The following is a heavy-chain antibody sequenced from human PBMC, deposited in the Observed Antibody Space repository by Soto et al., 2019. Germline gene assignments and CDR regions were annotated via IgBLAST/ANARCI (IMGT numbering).Heavy chain of an antibody. CDR1: GFTFSSYG. D-gene: IGHD2-15*01. CDR2: IWYDGRNK. J-gene: IGHJ4*02. V-gene: IGHV3-33*01. Sequence: QVQLVESGGGVVQPGRSLRLSCAASGFTFSSYGMHWVRQAPGKGLEWVAVIWYDGRNKYYADSVKGRFTISRDNSKNTLYLQMNSLRAEDTAVYYCARERRRYCSGGSCSHSDYWGQGTLVTVSS. CDR3: ARERRRYCSGGSCSHSDY.